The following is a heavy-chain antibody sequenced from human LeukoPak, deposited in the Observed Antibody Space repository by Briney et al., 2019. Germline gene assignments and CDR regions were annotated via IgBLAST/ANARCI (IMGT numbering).Heavy chain of an antibody. CDR1: GFTFNNAW. D-gene: IGHD3-10*01. CDR2: INSDGSST. Sequence: GGSLRLSCAASGFTFNNAWVNWVRQAPGKGLVWVSRINSDGSSTSYADSVKGRFTISRDNAKNTLYIQMNSLRAEDTAVYYCARDTGPAEFDPWGQGTLVTVSS. CDR3: ARDTGPAEFDP. V-gene: IGHV3-74*01. J-gene: IGHJ5*02.